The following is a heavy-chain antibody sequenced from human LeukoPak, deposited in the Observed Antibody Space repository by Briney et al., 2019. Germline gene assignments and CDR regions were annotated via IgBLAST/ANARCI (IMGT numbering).Heavy chain of an antibody. Sequence: GGSPRLSCAASGFTFSDYYMSWIRQAPEKGLEWVSYISSSGSTIYYADSVKGRFTISRDNAKNSLYLQMNSLRAEDTAVYYCARGLCSLDDYYYMDGWLKATTVTVSS. V-gene: IGHV3-11*01. CDR2: ISSSGSTI. CDR1: GFTFSDYY. J-gene: IGHJ6*03. CDR3: ARGLCSLDDYYYMDG. D-gene: IGHD2-2*01.